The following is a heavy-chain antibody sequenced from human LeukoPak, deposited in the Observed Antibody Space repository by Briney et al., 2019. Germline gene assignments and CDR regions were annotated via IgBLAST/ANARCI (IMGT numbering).Heavy chain of an antibody. D-gene: IGHD6-19*01. Sequence: ASVKVSCKASGGTFSSYAISWVRQAPGQGLEWMGGIIPIFGTANYAQKFQGRVTITADESTSTAYMELSSLRSEDTAVYYCAFGIAVAGAFDYWGQGTLVTVSS. CDR2: IIPIFGTA. CDR3: AFGIAVAGAFDY. V-gene: IGHV1-69*13. J-gene: IGHJ4*02. CDR1: GGTFSSYA.